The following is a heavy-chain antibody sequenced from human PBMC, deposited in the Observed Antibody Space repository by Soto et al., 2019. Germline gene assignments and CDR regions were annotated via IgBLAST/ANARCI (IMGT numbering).Heavy chain of an antibody. V-gene: IGHV3-30*18. J-gene: IGHJ4*02. D-gene: IGHD5-18*01. CDR1: VFTFSSYV. CDR2: ISYDGSNK. CDR3: AKDRIQLWNYFDY. Sequence: GGSLRLSCAVSVFTFSSYVMDWVGQAPGKGLEWVAVISYDGSNKYYADSVKGRFTISRDNSKNTLYLQMNSLRAEDTAVYYCAKDRIQLWNYFDYWGQGTLVTVSS.